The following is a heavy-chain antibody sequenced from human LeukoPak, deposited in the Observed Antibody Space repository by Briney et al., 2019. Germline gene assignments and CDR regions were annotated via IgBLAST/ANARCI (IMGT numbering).Heavy chain of an antibody. CDR3: ARSTDTAMESSYYFDY. CDR1: GGTFSSYA. V-gene: IGHV1-69*06. J-gene: IGHJ4*02. D-gene: IGHD5-18*01. CDR2: IIPIFGTA. Sequence: ASVKVSCKASGGTFSSYAISWVRQAPGQGLEWMGGIIPIFGTANYAQKFQGRVTITADKSTSTAYMELSSLRSEDTAVYYCARSTDTAMESSYYFDYWGQGTLVTVSS.